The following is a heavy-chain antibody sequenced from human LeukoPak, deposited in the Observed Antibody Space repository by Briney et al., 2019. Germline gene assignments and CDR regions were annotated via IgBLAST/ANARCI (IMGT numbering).Heavy chain of an antibody. Sequence: GRSLRLSCAASGFTFSSYSMNWVRQAPGKGLEWVSSISSSSSYIYYADSVKGRFTISRDNAKNSLYLQMNSLRAEDTAVYYCARDPGGGDCCWGQGTLVTVPS. CDR3: ARDPGGGDCC. CDR2: ISSSSSYI. J-gene: IGHJ4*02. CDR1: GFTFSSYS. V-gene: IGHV3-21*01. D-gene: IGHD2-21*02.